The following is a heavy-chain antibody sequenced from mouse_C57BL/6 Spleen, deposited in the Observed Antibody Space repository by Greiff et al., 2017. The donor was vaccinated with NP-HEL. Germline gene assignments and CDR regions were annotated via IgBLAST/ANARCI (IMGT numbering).Heavy chain of an antibody. CDR2: ISDGGSYT. CDR3: ARDSGAY. Sequence: EVMLVESGGGLVKPGGSLKLSCAASGFTFSSYAMSWVRQTPEKRLEWVATISDGGSYTYYPDNVKGRFTISRDNAKNNLYLQMSHLKSEDTAMYYCARDSGAYWGQGTLVTVSA. CDR1: GFTFSSYA. V-gene: IGHV5-4*01. J-gene: IGHJ3*01.